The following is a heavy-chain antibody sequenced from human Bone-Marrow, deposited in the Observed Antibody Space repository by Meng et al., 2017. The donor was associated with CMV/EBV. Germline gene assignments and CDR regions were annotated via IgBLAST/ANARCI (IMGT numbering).Heavy chain of an antibody. CDR3: ARDLSALSRQRLDY. CDR2: ISAYNANT. Sequence: ASVKVSCKASGYTFTSYGISWVRQAPGQGLEWMGWISAYNANTNYAQKLQGRVTMTTDTSTSTAYMDLRRLRSDNTAVYYCARDLSALSRQRLDYWGQGTLVTVSS. V-gene: IGHV1-18*01. CDR1: GYTFTSYG. J-gene: IGHJ4*02. D-gene: IGHD1-1*01.